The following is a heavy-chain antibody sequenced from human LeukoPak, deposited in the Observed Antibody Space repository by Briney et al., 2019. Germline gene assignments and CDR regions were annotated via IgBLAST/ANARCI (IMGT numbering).Heavy chain of an antibody. Sequence: AGGSLRLSCAASGFTFSSYGMHWVRQAPGKGLEWVAFIRYDGSNKYYADSVKGRFTISRDNSKNTLYLQMNSLRAEDTAVYYCAKDLRRYSNFFDYWGQGTLVTVSS. CDR2: IRYDGSNK. CDR3: AKDLRRYSNFFDY. V-gene: IGHV3-30*02. J-gene: IGHJ4*02. CDR1: GFTFSSYG. D-gene: IGHD4-11*01.